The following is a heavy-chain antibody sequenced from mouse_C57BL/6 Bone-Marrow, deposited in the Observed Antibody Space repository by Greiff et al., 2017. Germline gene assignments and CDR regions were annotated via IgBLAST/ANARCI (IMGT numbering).Heavy chain of an antibody. J-gene: IGHJ1*03. CDR2: IYPGSGNT. D-gene: IGHD1-1*01. CDR3: ARFRPYYDSSTGYFDV. V-gene: IGHV1-66*01. CDR1: GYSFTSYY. Sequence: VQLQQSGPELVKPGASVKISCKASGYSFTSYYIPWVKQRPVQGLEWIGWIYPGSGNTKYNEKFKGKATLTADTSSSTAYMQLSSLTSEDSAVYYCARFRPYYDSSTGYFDVWGTGTTVTVSS.